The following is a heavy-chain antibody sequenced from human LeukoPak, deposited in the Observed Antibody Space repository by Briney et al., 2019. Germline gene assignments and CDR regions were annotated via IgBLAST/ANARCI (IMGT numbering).Heavy chain of an antibody. D-gene: IGHD2-2*01. J-gene: IGHJ1*01. CDR3: ASSTTPPDIVVVPAAMAEYFQH. CDR1: GGTFSSYA. V-gene: IGHV1-69*13. CDR2: IIPIFGTA. Sequence: SVKVSCKASGGTFSSYAISCVRQAPGQGLEWMGGIIPIFGTANYAQKFQGRVTITADESTSTAYMELSSLRSEDTAVYYCASSTTPPDIVVVPAAMAEYFQHWGQGTLVTVSS.